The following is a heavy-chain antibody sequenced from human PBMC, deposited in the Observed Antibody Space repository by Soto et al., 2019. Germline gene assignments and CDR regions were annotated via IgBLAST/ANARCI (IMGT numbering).Heavy chain of an antibody. J-gene: IGHJ6*02. CDR1: GYSFTSYW. CDR3: ASSYGGGGSYYGSYYYYYGMDV. D-gene: IGHD1-26*01. Sequence: GESLKISCKGSGYSFTSYWIGWVRQMPGKGLEWMGIIYPGDSDTRYSPSFQGQVTISADKSISTAYLQWSSLKASDTAMYYCASSYGGGGSYYGSYYYYYGMDVWGQGTTVTVSS. CDR2: IYPGDSDT. V-gene: IGHV5-51*01.